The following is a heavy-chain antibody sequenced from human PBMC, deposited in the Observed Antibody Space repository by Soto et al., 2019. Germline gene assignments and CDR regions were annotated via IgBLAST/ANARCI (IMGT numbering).Heavy chain of an antibody. V-gene: IGHV4-39*01. CDR2: IYYSGST. D-gene: IGHD3-3*01. CDR1: GGSVNSSNYY. J-gene: IGHJ4*02. CDR3: ARQQYGSRSELVY. Sequence: PSETLSLTCIVSGGSVNSSNYYWAWIRQPPGKGLEWIGSIYYSGSTFYTPSLRSRLTISQDTSKNHFSLRVTSVTAADTALYYCARQQYGSRSELVYWGQGTLVTVSS.